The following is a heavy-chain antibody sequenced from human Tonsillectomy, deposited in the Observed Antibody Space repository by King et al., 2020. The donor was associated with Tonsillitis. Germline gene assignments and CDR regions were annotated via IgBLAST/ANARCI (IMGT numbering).Heavy chain of an antibody. J-gene: IGHJ4*02. D-gene: IGHD6-13*01. CDR1: GFTFSSYA. Sequence: VQLVESGGGVVQPGRSLRLSCAASGFTFSSYAIHWVRQAPGKGLEWVAVISYDGSKEYYADSVKGRFTISRDNSKNTLYLQMYSLRPEDTAVYYCARGLSWSDYWGQGTLVTVSS. CDR2: ISYDGSKE. CDR3: ARGLSWSDY. V-gene: IGHV3-30*04.